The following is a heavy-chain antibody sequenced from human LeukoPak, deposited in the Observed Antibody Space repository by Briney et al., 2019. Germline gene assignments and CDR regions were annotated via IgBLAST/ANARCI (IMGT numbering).Heavy chain of an antibody. CDR3: ARHGGITMVXGVLSAFDI. J-gene: IGHJ3*02. V-gene: IGHV4-59*08. CDR1: GGSVTSYY. Sequence: SETLSLTCTVSGGSVTSYYXXXXXXXXXXXXXXXXXXXYSXNXXXTPSLKXXXXXXXXXSKNQFSLKLTSVTAADTAVYYCARHGGITMVXGVLSAFDIWGQGTMVTVSS. CDR2: XXYSXNX. D-gene: IGHD3-10*01.